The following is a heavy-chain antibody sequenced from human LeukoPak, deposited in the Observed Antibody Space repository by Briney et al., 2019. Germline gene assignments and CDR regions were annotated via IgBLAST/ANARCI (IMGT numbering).Heavy chain of an antibody. D-gene: IGHD2-21*02. J-gene: IGHJ3*02. Sequence: AGGSLRLSCAASGFTFISYWMHWVRQAPGKGLVWVSRINADGSSTSYADSVKGRFTISRDNAKNTLHLQMNTLRAEDTAVYYCARTATDAFDIWGQGTMVTVSS. CDR3: ARTATDAFDI. V-gene: IGHV3-74*01. CDR2: INADGSST. CDR1: GFTFISYW.